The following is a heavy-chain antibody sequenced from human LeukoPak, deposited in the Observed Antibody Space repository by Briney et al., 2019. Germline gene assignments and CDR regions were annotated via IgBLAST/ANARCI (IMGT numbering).Heavy chain of an antibody. CDR2: INPNSGGT. V-gene: IGHV1-2*02. CDR3: ARDSESSYYYGSGSYPFDY. CDR1: GYTSTGYY. D-gene: IGHD3-10*01. Sequence: ASVKVSCKASGYTSTGYYMHWVRQAPGQGLEWVGWINPNSGGTNYAQKFQGRVTMTRDTSISTAYMELSRLRSDDTAVYYCARDSESSYYYGSGSYPFDYWGQGTLVTVSS. J-gene: IGHJ4*02.